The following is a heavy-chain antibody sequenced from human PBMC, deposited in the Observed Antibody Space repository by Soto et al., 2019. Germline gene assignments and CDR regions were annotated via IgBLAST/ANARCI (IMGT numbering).Heavy chain of an antibody. V-gene: IGHV4-59*08. CDR1: GGSISNYY. CDR3: ARLGSSSTWYTIDY. D-gene: IGHD6-13*01. CDR2: IYYSGST. J-gene: IGHJ4*02. Sequence: SETLSLTCTVSGGSISNYYWSWIRQPPGKGLEWIGYIYYSGSTNYNPSLNSRVTITLDTSKNQFSLKLSSVTAADTAVYYCARLGSSSTWYTIDYWGQGTQVTVSS.